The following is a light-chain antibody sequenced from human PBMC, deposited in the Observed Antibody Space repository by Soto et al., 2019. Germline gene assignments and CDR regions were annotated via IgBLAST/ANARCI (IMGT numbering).Light chain of an antibody. CDR2: EGT. CDR1: SSDVGAYNL. CDR3: CSYAGSRTFV. Sequence: QSALTQPASVSGSPGQSITVSCTGTSSDVGAYNLVSWYQQHPGKAPRLIIYEGTKRHSGISHRFSGSKSDNTASLTISGLRAEDEAHYHCCSYAGSRTFVFGGGTKLTAL. V-gene: IGLV2-23*01. J-gene: IGLJ3*02.